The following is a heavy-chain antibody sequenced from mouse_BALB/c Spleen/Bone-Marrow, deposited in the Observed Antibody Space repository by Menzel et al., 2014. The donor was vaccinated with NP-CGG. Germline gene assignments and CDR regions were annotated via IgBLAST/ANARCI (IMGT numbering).Heavy chain of an antibody. V-gene: IGHV6-6*02. CDR2: IRLKSNNYAT. Sequence: VQVVESGGGFVQPGGSMKLSCVASGFTFSNYWMNWVRQSPEKGLEWVAEIRLKSNNYATHYAESVKGRFTISRDDSKSSVYLQMNNLRAEDTGIYYCTTGFAYWGQGTLVTVSA. J-gene: IGHJ3*01. CDR3: TTGFAY. CDR1: GFTFSNYW.